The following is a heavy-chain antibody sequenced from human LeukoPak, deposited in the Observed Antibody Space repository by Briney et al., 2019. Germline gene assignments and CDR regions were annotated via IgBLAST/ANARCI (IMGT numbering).Heavy chain of an antibody. CDR3: ARGPILVRGVIMADSVGGLDV. J-gene: IGHJ6*02. Sequence: GSVKVSCKGSGYIFTNYDINWVRQATGREAEWMGWMYTNSGNTGYAQKLQGRITLTRDPSIRTAYMDLSSLTSEDTAVYYCARGPILVRGVIMADSVGGLDVWGQGTTVTVSS. CDR1: GYIFTNYD. D-gene: IGHD3-10*01. CDR2: MYTNSGNT. V-gene: IGHV1-8*01.